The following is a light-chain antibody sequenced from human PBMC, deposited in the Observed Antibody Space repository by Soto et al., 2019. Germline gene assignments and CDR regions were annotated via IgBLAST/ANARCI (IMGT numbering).Light chain of an antibody. V-gene: IGLV2-14*01. Sequence: QSALTQPASVSGSPGQSITISCTGTSSDVGRYNDVSWYQQHPGKAPKLIISEVTNRPSGVSDRFFASKSGSTASLTISGLQPDDEGDYYCSSYTTSTTWVFGGGTKVTVL. CDR3: SSYTTSTTWV. CDR2: EVT. CDR1: SSDVGRYND. J-gene: IGLJ3*02.